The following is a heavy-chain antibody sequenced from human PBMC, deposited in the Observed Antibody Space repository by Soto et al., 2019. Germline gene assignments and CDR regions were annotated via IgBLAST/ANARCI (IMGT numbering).Heavy chain of an antibody. CDR1: GFTFSSYG. D-gene: IGHD6-13*01. Sequence: GGSLRLSCAASGFTFSSYGMTWVRQAPGKGLEWVSYISSSSSTYYADSVKGRFTIYRDNSKNTLYLEMNSLRAEDTAVYYCAKVERPSGIAAVGFDYWGQGTLVTVSS. J-gene: IGHJ4*02. CDR3: AKVERPSGIAAVGFDY. V-gene: IGHV3-48*01. CDR2: ISSSSST.